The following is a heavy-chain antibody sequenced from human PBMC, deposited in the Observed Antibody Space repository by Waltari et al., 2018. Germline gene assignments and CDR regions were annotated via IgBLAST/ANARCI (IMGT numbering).Heavy chain of an antibody. V-gene: IGHV4-34*01. Sequence: QVQLQQWGAGLLKPSETLSLTCAVYGGSFSGYYWSWSRQPPGKGLEWIGEINHSGSTNYNPSLKSRVTISVDTSKNQFSLKLSSVTAADTAVYYCARAMMGYYYGMDVWGQGTTVTVSS. D-gene: IGHD3-16*01. CDR3: ARAMMGYYYGMDV. CDR1: GGSFSGYY. CDR2: INHSGST. J-gene: IGHJ6*02.